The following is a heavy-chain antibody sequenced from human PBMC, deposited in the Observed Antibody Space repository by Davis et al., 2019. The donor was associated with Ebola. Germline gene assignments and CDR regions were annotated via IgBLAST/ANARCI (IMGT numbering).Heavy chain of an antibody. D-gene: IGHD3-9*01. CDR1: SGSINNYF. J-gene: IGHJ6*02. CDR3: ARWVYYDILTGYYGGYGLDV. V-gene: IGHV4-4*07. CDR2: IYISGIT. Sequence: PSETLSLTCTVSSGSINNYFWNWIRRPAGKGLEWIGRIYISGITNYNPSLKSRVTMSIDTSKNQFSLKLSSVTAADTAVYYCARWVYYDILTGYYGGYGLDVWGQGTTVTVSS.